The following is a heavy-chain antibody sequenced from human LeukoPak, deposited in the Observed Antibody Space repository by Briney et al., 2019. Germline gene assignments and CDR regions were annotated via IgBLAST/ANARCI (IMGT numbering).Heavy chain of an antibody. CDR2: INPSGGST. V-gene: IGHV1-46*01. Sequence: ASVKVSCKASGYTFTSYYMHWVRQAPGQGLEWMGIINPSGGSTSHAQKFQGRVTMTRDTSTSTVYMELSSLRCEDTAVYYCARGAVLEWSLPQGDYWGQGSLVTV. D-gene: IGHD3-3*02. J-gene: IGHJ4*02. CDR1: GYTFTSYY. CDR3: ARGAVLEWSLPQGDY.